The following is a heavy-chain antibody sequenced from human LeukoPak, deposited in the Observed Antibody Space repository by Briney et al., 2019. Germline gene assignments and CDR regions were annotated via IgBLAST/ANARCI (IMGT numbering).Heavy chain of an antibody. V-gene: IGHV3-30*18. CDR2: ISYEGSNE. Sequence: PGRSLRLSCAASGFSFSSYGMNWVRQAPGKGLEWVAVISYEGSNEYYADSVKGRFTISRDNSKHTLYLQMTSLRPEDTAVYYCTKDGIRYYYDSSGYYGDYWGQGTLVTVSS. J-gene: IGHJ4*02. D-gene: IGHD3-22*01. CDR1: GFSFSSYG. CDR3: TKDGIRYYYDSSGYYGDY.